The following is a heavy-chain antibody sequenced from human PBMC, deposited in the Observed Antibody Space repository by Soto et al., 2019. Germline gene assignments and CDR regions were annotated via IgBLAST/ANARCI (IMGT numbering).Heavy chain of an antibody. D-gene: IGHD3-22*01. CDR3: ARLYYDSSGYSLQGAFDI. CDR2: IYYSGST. V-gene: IGHV4-39*01. Sequence: QLQLQESGPGLVKPSETLSLTCTVSGGSISSSSYYWGWIRQPPGEGLEWIGSIYYSGSTYYNPSLKSRVTISVDTSKNQFSLKLSCVTAADTAVYYCARLYYDSSGYSLQGAFDIWGQGTMVTVSS. CDR1: GGSISSSSYY. J-gene: IGHJ3*02.